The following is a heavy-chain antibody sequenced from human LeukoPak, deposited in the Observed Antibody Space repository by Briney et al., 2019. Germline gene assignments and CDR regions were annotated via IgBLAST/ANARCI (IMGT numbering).Heavy chain of an antibody. V-gene: IGHV4-34*01. CDR1: GGSFSGYY. Sequence: SETLSLTCAVYGGSFSGYYWSWIRQPPGKGREWIGEINHSGSTDYNPSLKSRVTISVDTSKNQFSLKLSSVTAAYTAVYYCARGACPDVWGQGTTVTVSS. J-gene: IGHJ6*02. CDR3: ARGACPDV. CDR2: INHSGST.